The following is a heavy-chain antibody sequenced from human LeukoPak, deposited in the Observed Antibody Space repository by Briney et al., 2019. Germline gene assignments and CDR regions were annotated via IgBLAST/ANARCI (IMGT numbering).Heavy chain of an antibody. CDR1: GYTFTSYY. CDR3: ARAKIFGVVIDAFDI. D-gene: IGHD3-3*01. Sequence: ASVKVPCKASGYTFTSYYMHWVRQAPGQGLEWMGIINPSGGSTSYAQKFQGRVTMTRDTSTSTVYMELSSLRSEDTAVYYCARAKIFGVVIDAFDIWGQGTMVTVSS. CDR2: INPSGGST. J-gene: IGHJ3*02. V-gene: IGHV1-46*03.